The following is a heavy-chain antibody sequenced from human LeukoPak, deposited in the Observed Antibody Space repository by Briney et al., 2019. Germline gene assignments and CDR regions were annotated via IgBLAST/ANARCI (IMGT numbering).Heavy chain of an antibody. CDR1: GFIFSSYW. CDR2: IKQDGSEK. J-gene: IGHJ4*02. CDR3: ARVFNWNSRGGHYFDY. V-gene: IGHV3-7*01. D-gene: IGHD1-7*01. Sequence: GGSLRLSCAASGFIFSSYWMSWVRQAPGKGLEWVAHIKQDGSEKYYVDSVKGRFTISRDNAKNSLYLQMNSLRAEDTAVYYCARVFNWNSRGGHYFDYWGQGTLVTVSS.